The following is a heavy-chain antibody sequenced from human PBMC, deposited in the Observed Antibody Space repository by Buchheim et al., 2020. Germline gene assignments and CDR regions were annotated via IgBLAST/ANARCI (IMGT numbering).Heavy chain of an antibody. CDR3: ARDDFFYGMDV. CDR1: GGSISSYY. CDR2: IYYSGST. V-gene: IGHV4-59*05. J-gene: IGHJ6*02. Sequence: QVQLQESGPGLVKPSETLSLTCTVSGGSISSYYWNWIRQPPGKGLEWIGSIYYSGSTYYNPSLKSRVTISVDTSKNQFSLKLSSVTAADTAVYYCARDDFFYGMDVWGQGTT. D-gene: IGHD1-1*01.